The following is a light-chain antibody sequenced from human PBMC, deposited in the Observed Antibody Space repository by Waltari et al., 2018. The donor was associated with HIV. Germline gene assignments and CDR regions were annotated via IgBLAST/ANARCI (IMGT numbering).Light chain of an antibody. V-gene: IGLV2-11*01. CDR1: SSDIGVYNY. J-gene: IGLJ1*01. CDR2: DVS. CDR3: CSCPRSGIRYV. Sequence: QSALTQPRSVSGSPGQSVTISCTGTSSDIGVYNYVSWYQQHAGKAPKLVIYDVSKRPSGFPDRFSGSKSGNTASLTISGLQPEDEADYYCCSCPRSGIRYVFGTGTKVTVL.